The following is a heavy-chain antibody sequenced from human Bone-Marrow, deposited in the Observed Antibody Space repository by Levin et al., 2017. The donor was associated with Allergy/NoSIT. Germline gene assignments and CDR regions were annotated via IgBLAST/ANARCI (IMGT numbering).Heavy chain of an antibody. D-gene: IGHD5-24*01. J-gene: IGHJ4*02. Sequence: SQTLSLTCTVSGGSISSGGYHWSWIRQHAGKGLEWIGYIYYSGSTYYNPSLKSRAMISLDSSKNQFSLKVTSATAADAAVYYCAREDGSTFDSWGQGTLVTVSS. CDR2: IYYSGST. V-gene: IGHV4-31*03. CDR1: GGSISSGGYH. CDR3: AREDGSTFDS.